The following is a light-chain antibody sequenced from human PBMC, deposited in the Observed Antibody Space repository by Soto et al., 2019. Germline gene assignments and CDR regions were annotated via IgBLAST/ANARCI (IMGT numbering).Light chain of an antibody. CDR2: EVT. Sequence: QSALTQPASVSGSPGQSITISCTGTSSDFGSYNLVSWYQQHPGKAPKLMIYEVTKRPSGVSNRFSGSKSGNTASLTISGLQAEDEADYYCCSYASSNTYVFGTGTKVTVL. J-gene: IGLJ1*01. V-gene: IGLV2-23*02. CDR3: CSYASSNTYV. CDR1: SSDFGSYNL.